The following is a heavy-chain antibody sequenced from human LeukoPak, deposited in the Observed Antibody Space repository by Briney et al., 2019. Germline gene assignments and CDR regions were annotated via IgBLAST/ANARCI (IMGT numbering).Heavy chain of an antibody. CDR3: ARDPSGVGTGPI. V-gene: IGHV1-69*04. D-gene: IGHD1-26*01. CDR1: GYTFTSYG. Sequence: GASVKVSCKASGYTFTSYGISWVRQAPGQGLERMGRIIPILGIANYAQKFQGRVTITADKSTSTAYMELSSLRSEDTAVYYCARDPSGVGTGPIWGQGTMVTVSS. J-gene: IGHJ3*02. CDR2: IIPILGIA.